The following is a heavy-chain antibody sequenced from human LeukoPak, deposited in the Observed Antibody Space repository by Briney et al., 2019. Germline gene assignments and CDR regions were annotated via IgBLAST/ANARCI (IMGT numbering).Heavy chain of an antibody. CDR1: GGSFSGYY. Sequence: SETLSLTCAVYGGSFSGYYWSWIRQPPGKGLEWIGEINHSGSTNYNPSLKSRVTISVDTSKNQSSLKLSPVTAADTAVYYCARGRKRAGGSYYDYYYYMDVWGKGTTVTVSS. D-gene: IGHD1-26*01. CDR3: ARGRKRAGGSYYDYYYYMDV. V-gene: IGHV4-34*01. J-gene: IGHJ6*03. CDR2: INHSGST.